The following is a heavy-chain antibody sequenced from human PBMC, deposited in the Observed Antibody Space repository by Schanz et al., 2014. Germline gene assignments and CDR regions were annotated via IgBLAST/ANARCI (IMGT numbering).Heavy chain of an antibody. J-gene: IGHJ6*02. V-gene: IGHV3-9*01. CDR1: GFIFDDYA. CDR2: ISWNSGSI. CDR3: AKQFLSYYFYGMDV. Sequence: VQLVESGGGLVQPGRSLRLSCAASGFIFDDYAMHWVRQAPGKGLEWVSGISWNSGSIGYADSVKGRFTISRDNSKNTVYLQMDSLRPEDTAVYYCAKQFLSYYFYGMDVWGQGTTVSVSS.